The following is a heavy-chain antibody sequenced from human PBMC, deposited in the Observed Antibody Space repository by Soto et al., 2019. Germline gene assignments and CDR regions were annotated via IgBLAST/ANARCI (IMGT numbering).Heavy chain of an antibody. CDR1: GYTFTSYG. J-gene: IGHJ6*02. Sequence: QVQLVQSGAEVKKPGASVKVSCKASGYTFTSYGISWVRQAPGQGLEWMGWISAYNGNTNYAKKLQGRVTMTTDTSRSRAYMGLRSLRSDDTAVYYCARVASGRQNYYYGMDVWGQGTTVTVS. CDR3: ARVASGRQNYYYGMDV. D-gene: IGHD3-10*01. V-gene: IGHV1-18*01. CDR2: ISAYNGNT.